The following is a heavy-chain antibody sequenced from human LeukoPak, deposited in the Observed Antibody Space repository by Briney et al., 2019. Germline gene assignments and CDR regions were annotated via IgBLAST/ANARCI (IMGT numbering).Heavy chain of an antibody. J-gene: IGHJ6*02. CDR2: IIPIFGTA. V-gene: IGHV1-69*13. CDR1: GYTFTSYG. Sequence: SVKVSCKASGYTFTSYGISWVRQAPGQGLEWMGGIIPIFGTANYAQKFQGRVTITADESTSTAYMELSSLRSEDTAVYYCARDQGIAVALNGVYGMDVWGQGTTVTVSS. D-gene: IGHD6-19*01. CDR3: ARDQGIAVALNGVYGMDV.